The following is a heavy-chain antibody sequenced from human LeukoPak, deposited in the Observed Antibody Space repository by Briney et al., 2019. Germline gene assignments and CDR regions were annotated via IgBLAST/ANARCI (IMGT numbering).Heavy chain of an antibody. J-gene: IGHJ3*02. Sequence: GGSLRLSCAASGLRFSYHDMHWVRQAPGKGLEFVSSIGAAGAHTFYADSVKGRFTISRDNFQGTMYLQMDGLRPEDSAVYYCARELGGTKTGGFDIWGQGTVVTVSS. V-gene: IGHV3-64*02. CDR2: IGAAGAHT. CDR3: ARELGGTKTGGFDI. D-gene: IGHD1-14*01. CDR1: GLRFSYHD.